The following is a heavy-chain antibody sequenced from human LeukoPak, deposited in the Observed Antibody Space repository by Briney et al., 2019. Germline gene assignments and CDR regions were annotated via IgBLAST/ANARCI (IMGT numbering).Heavy chain of an antibody. Sequence: GASVKVSCKASGYTFTGYYMHWVRQAPGQGLEWMGWINPNSGGTNYAQKFQGWVTMTRDTSISTAYMELSRLRSDDTAAYYCARADSSGYSGGPWGQGTLVTVSS. CDR3: ARADSSGYSGGP. CDR2: INPNSGGT. D-gene: IGHD3-22*01. J-gene: IGHJ5*02. V-gene: IGHV1-2*04. CDR1: GYTFTGYY.